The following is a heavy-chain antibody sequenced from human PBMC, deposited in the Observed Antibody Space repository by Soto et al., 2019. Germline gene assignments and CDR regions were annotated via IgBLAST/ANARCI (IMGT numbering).Heavy chain of an antibody. Sequence: ASVKVSCKASGYTFTSYAMHWVRQAPGQGLEWMGWINAGNGNTKYSQKFQGRVTITRDTSASTAYMELSSLRSEDTAVYYCATNPELGGDFYFDYWGQGTLVTVSS. CDR2: INAGNGNT. V-gene: IGHV1-3*01. CDR1: GYTFTSYA. D-gene: IGHD2-21*02. CDR3: ATNPELGGDFYFDY. J-gene: IGHJ4*02.